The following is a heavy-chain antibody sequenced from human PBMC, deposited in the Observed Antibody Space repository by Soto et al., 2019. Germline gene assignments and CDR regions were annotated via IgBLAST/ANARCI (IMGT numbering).Heavy chain of an antibody. CDR2: IYYSGTT. CDR1: GGSISSSSYY. J-gene: IGHJ4*02. CDR3: ARHRGYYDILTGYYTDLNFDY. Sequence: LSLTCTVSGGSISSSSYYWGWIRQPPGKGLVWIGSIYYSGTTYYNPSLKSRVTISVDTSKNQFSLKLSSVTAADTAVYYCARHRGYYDILTGYYTDLNFDYWGQGTLVTVSS. V-gene: IGHV4-39*01. D-gene: IGHD3-9*01.